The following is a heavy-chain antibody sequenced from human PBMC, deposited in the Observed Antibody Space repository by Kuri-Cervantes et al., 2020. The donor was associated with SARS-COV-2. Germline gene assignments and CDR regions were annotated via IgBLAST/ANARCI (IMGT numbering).Heavy chain of an antibody. CDR2: ISYDGSNK. Sequence: GESLKISCAASGFTFSSYGMHWVRQAPGKGLEWVAVISYDGSNKYYADSVKGRFTISRDNSKNTLYLQMNSLRAEGTAVYYCAKAYDPYGMDVWGQGTTVTVSS. CDR1: GFTFSSYG. D-gene: IGHD5-12*01. CDR3: AKAYDPYGMDV. J-gene: IGHJ6*02. V-gene: IGHV3-30*18.